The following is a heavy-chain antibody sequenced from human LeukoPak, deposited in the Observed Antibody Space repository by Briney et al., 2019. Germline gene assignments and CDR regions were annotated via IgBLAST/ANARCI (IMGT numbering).Heavy chain of an antibody. J-gene: IGHJ5*02. CDR3: ARDRGIAEADSFDP. V-gene: IGHV1-18*01. D-gene: IGHD6-13*01. CDR2: IDTYSGKT. Sequence: GASVKVSCKVSGYIFTELSMHWVRQAPGQGLEWMGWIDTYSGKTNYAQKFQGRVTMTSDTSTSTAYMELRSLRSDDTAVYYCARDRGIAEADSFDPWGQGTLVTVSS. CDR1: GYIFTELS.